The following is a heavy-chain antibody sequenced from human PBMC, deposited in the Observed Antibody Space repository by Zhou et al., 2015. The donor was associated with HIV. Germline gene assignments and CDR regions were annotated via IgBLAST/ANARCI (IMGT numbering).Heavy chain of an antibody. CDR1: GFTFSSYG. J-gene: IGHJ2*01. CDR2: IYYDGSHK. Sequence: QVQLVESGGGVVQPGRSLRLSCAASGFTFSSYGIHWVRQAPGKGLEWVAVIYYDGSHKYYAASVKGRLSVSRDNSKNTLYLQMNRLRAEDTAVYYCATNRRGGYCSSTSCFDYWYFDLWGRGTLVTVSS. D-gene: IGHD2-2*01. CDR3: ATNRRGGYCSSTSCFDYWYFDL. V-gene: IGHV3-33*01.